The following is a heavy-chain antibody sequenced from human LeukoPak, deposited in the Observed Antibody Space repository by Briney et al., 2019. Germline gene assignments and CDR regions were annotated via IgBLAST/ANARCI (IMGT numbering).Heavy chain of an antibody. CDR1: GGSFSGYY. V-gene: IGHV4-34*01. Sequence: PSETLSLTCAVYGGSFSGYYWSWIRQPPGKGLEWIGEINHSGSTNYNPSLKKRVTISVDTSENQSSLKLSSVTAADTAVYYCARAKFHYYDSSGRFDYWGQGTLVTVSS. D-gene: IGHD3-22*01. J-gene: IGHJ4*02. CDR2: INHSGST. CDR3: ARAKFHYYDSSGRFDY.